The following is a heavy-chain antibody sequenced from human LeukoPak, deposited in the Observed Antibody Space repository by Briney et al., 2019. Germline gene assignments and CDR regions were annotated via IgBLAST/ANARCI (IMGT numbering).Heavy chain of an antibody. J-gene: IGHJ4*01. CDR2: IDYSGIS. CDR3: ARAPGYRGHEREYFFDY. CDR1: GGSFSRRDYY. D-gene: IGHD4-23*01. Sequence: IPSETLSLTCAVSGGSFSRRDYYWSWIRQSPGKGLEWIGYIDYSGISTYNPSLESRVTISMDRSNSQFSLRLSSATAADTAVYYCARAPGYRGHEREYFFDYWGHGTLVTVSS. V-gene: IGHV4-30-4*01.